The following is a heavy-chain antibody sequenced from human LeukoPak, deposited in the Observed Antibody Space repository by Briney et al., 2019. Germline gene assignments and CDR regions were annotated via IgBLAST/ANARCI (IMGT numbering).Heavy chain of an antibody. CDR1: GGSISSGGYY. Sequence: PSQTLSLTCTVSGGSISSGGYYWSWIRQHPGTGLEWIGYIYYSGSTYYNPSLKSRVTISVDTSKNQFSLKLSSVTAADTAVYYCARGKGYCSGGSCYRGLDGFDIWGQGTMVTVSS. J-gene: IGHJ3*02. D-gene: IGHD2-15*01. CDR2: IYYSGST. CDR3: ARGKGYCSGGSCYRGLDGFDI. V-gene: IGHV4-31*03.